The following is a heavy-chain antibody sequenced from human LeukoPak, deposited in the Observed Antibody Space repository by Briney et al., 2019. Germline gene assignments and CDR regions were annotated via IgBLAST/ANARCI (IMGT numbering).Heavy chain of an antibody. Sequence: SETLSLTCTVSGGSISSYYWSWIRQPPGKGLEWIGYIYYSGSTNYNPSLESRVTISVDTSKNQFSLKLSSVTAADTAVYYCARGFNPYYYGSGSYYPFDYWGQGTLVTVSS. CDR1: GGSISSYY. CDR2: IYYSGST. D-gene: IGHD3-10*01. CDR3: ARGFNPYYYGSGSYYPFDY. V-gene: IGHV4-59*01. J-gene: IGHJ4*02.